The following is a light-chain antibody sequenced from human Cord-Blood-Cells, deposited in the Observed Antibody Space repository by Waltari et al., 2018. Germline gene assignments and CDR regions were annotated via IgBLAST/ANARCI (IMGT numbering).Light chain of an antibody. V-gene: IGKV1-8*01. CDR3: QQYYSYPLT. J-gene: IGKJ4*01. CDR1: RGISSY. CDR2: AAS. Sequence: AIRMTQSPSSLSASTGDRVTITFRASRGISSYLAWYQQKPGKAPKLLIYAASTLQSGVPSRFSGSGSGTDFTLTISCLQSEDFATYYCQQYYSYPLTFGGGTKVEIK.